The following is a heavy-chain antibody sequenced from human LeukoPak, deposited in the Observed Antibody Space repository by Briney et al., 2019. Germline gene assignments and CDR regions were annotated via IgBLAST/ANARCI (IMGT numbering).Heavy chain of an antibody. CDR1: GFTFSDYS. CDR3: AKDLGEQQLVPQWFDP. V-gene: IGHV3-48*01. CDR2: ITSSSSTS. D-gene: IGHD6-13*01. Sequence: PGGSLRLSCAASGFTFSDYSMNWVRQAPGKGLEWVSYITSSSSTSYYADSVKGRFTISRDNSKNTLYLQMNSLRAEDTAVYYCAKDLGEQQLVPQWFDPWGQGTLVTVSS. J-gene: IGHJ5*02.